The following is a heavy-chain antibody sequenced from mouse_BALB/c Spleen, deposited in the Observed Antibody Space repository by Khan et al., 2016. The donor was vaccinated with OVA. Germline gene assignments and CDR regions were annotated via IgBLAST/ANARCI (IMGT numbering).Heavy chain of an antibody. V-gene: IGHV9-3-1*01. CDR1: GFTFTKYG. D-gene: IGHD2-14*01. J-gene: IGHJ4*01. Sequence: LVESGPELKKPGETVQISCKASGFTFTKYGMNWVKQAPGKDLKWMGWINTYTGEPTFADDFKGRFAFSLETSASTAYLQINSLKNEDTATWFSARVGYNGPMDCWGKGTSVTVSS. CDR3: ARVGYNGPMDC. CDR2: INTYTGEP.